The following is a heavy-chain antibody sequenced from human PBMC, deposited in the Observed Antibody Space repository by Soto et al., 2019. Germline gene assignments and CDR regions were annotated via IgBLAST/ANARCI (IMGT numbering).Heavy chain of an antibody. CDR2: IKSKTHGGTA. CDR3: ATDLGHMSRSIFSW. Sequence: EVRLVESGGGLVEPGGSLRLSCAASGFSFADAWLAWVRLAPGKGPEWVGRIKSKTHGGTADYAAPVKGRFSISRDDSKNTVYLQMSSLQTEDTAVYHCATDLGHMSRSIFSWWGQGTLVTVSS. V-gene: IGHV3-15*01. D-gene: IGHD3-16*01. J-gene: IGHJ4*02. CDR1: GFSFADAW.